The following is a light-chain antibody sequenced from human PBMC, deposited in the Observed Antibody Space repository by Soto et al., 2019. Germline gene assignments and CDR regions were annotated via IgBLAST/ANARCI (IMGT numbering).Light chain of an antibody. J-gene: IGLJ2*01. Sequence: SYELTQPPSVSVAPGQTARITCGGNNIGSKSVHWYQQKPGQAPVLVVYDDSDRPSGIPEPFSGSNSGNTATLTISRVEAGDEADYYCQVWYSSSDHVVFGGGTQLTVL. CDR1: NIGSKS. V-gene: IGLV3-21*02. CDR3: QVWYSSSDHVV. CDR2: DDS.